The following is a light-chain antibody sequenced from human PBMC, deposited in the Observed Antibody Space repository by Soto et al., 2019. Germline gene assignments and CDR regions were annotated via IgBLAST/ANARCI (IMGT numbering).Light chain of an antibody. J-gene: IGKJ1*01. CDR1: QGISTY. V-gene: IGKV1-39*01. CDR2: AAS. CDR3: QQNYSATRT. Sequence: DIQMTQSPSSLSASVGDRLTITCRASQGISTYLNWYQQKPGKAPKLLIYAASTLQSGVPSRFSGSGSETDFTLTISSLQPEDFATYSCQQNYSATRTFGQGTKVDIK.